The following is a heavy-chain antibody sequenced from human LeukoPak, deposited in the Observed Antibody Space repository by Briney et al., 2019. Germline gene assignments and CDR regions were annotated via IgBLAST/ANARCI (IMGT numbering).Heavy chain of an antibody. CDR2: ISAYNGNT. V-gene: IGHV1-18*01. Sequence: ASVKVSCKASGYTFTSYGISWVRQAPGQGLEWMGWISAYNGNTNYAQKLQGRVTMTTDTSTSTAYMELRSPRSDDTAVYYCARDTDIVVVPAAPDYWGQGTLVTVSS. J-gene: IGHJ4*02. CDR3: ARDTDIVVVPAAPDY. CDR1: GYTFTSYG. D-gene: IGHD2-2*01.